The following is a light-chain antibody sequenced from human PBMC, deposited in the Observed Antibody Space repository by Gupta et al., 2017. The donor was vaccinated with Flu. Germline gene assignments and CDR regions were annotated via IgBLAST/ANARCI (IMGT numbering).Light chain of an antibody. CDR2: DAS. V-gene: IGKV3-11*01. CDR3: QQRSNLLT. J-gene: IGKJ4*01. Sequence: EIVLTQSPATLSLSPGERATLSCRASQSVSSYLAWYQQKPGQAPRLLIYDASNRATGIPARFSGSGAGTDFTLTSSRLEHEDFAVYYWQQRSNLLTFGGGTKVEIK. CDR1: QSVSSY.